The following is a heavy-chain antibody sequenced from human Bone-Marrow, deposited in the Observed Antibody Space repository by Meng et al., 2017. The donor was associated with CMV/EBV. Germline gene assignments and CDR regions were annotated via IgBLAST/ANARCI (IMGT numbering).Heavy chain of an antibody. D-gene: IGHD1-14*01. CDR3: ASRTEYYYYGMDV. CDR1: GFTFSSYA. Sequence: GESLKISCAASGFTFSSYAMHWVRQAPGKGLEYVSAISSNGGSTYYADSVKGRFTISRDNSKNTLYLQMNSLRAEDTAVYYCASRTEYYYYGMDVWGQGTTVTVSS. J-gene: IGHJ6*02. V-gene: IGHV3-64*02. CDR2: ISSNGGST.